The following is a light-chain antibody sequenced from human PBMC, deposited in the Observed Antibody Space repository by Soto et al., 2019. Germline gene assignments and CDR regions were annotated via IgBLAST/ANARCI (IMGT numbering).Light chain of an antibody. Sequence: QSALTQPPSASGSPGQSVTISCTGTSSDVGYYNYVSWYQQHPGKAPKLIIYEVNKRPSGVPDRFSGSKSGSTASLTVSGLQAEDEAEYYCPSYAVGINVVFGGGTKLTVL. V-gene: IGLV2-8*01. CDR1: SSDVGYYNY. J-gene: IGLJ2*01. CDR2: EVN. CDR3: PSYAVGINVV.